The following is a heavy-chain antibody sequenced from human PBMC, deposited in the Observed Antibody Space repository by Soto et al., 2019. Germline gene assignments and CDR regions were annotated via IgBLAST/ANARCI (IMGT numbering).Heavy chain of an antibody. V-gene: IGHV1-69*13. Sequence: ASVKVSCKASGGTFSSYAISWVRQAPGQGLEWMGGIIPIFGTANYAQKFQGRVTITADESTSTAYMELSSLRSEDTAAYYCARSRFMGRVRYLNYYYYYGMDVWGQGTTVTVSS. CDR1: GGTFSSYA. CDR2: IIPIFGTA. D-gene: IGHD3-3*01. J-gene: IGHJ6*02. CDR3: ARSRFMGRVRYLNYYYYYGMDV.